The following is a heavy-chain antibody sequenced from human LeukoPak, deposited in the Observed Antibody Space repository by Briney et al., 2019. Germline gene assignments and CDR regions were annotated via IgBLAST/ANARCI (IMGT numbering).Heavy chain of an antibody. D-gene: IGHD1-26*01. CDR3: ARVGRNMDV. J-gene: IGHJ6*03. V-gene: IGHV4-39*07. Sequence: PSETLSLTCTVSGGSISSSSYYWGWIRQPPGKNLEWIGSIYHSGSTYYNPSLKSRVTISVDTSKNQFSLKLSSVTAADTAAYYCARVGRNMDVWGKGTTVTVSS. CDR2: IYHSGST. CDR1: GGSISSSSYY.